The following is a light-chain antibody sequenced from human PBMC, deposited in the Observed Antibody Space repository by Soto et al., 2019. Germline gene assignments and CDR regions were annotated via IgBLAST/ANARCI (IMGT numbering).Light chain of an antibody. Sequence: EMVMTQSPDTLSVSPGERATLSCRASQSVTSNLAWYQQKPGQAPRLLIYGASTRATGIPARFSDSGSGTEFTLTISSLQSEDFAVYYCQQGDTWPWTFGQGTKVEI. CDR3: QQGDTWPWT. CDR1: QSVTSN. J-gene: IGKJ1*01. CDR2: GAS. V-gene: IGKV3D-15*01.